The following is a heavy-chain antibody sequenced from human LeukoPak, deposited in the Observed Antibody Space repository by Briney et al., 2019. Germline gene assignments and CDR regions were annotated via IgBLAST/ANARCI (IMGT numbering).Heavy chain of an antibody. Sequence: SETLSLTCSVSGDSVSRSDSYWDWIRQPPVKGLEWIGTIYYSGRTYYSPSLKSRVTMSVDPSNNQFSLNLRSVTAADTAVYYCARRRYYDGSGYLEWGQGTLLSVSS. J-gene: IGHJ1*01. D-gene: IGHD3-22*01. CDR1: GDSVSRSDSY. CDR3: ARRRYYDGSGYLE. V-gene: IGHV4-39*01. CDR2: IYYSGRT.